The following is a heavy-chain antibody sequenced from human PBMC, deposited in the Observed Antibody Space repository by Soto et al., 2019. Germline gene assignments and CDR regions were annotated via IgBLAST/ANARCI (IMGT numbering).Heavy chain of an antibody. CDR1: GVTFSSYA. V-gene: IGHV3-23*01. CDR3: AKRSSSSTFDY. Sequence: EVQLLESGGGLVQPGESLRLSCAASGVTFSSYAMSWVRQAPGKGLEWVSVISGSDDSTYYADSVKGRFTISRDNSKNTLYLQMHSPRAEDTAVYYCAKRSSSSTFDYWGQGTLVTVSS. CDR2: ISGSDDST. D-gene: IGHD6-6*01. J-gene: IGHJ4*02.